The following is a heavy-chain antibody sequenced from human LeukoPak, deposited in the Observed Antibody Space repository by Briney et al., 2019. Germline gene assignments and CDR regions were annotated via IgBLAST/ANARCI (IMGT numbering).Heavy chain of an antibody. D-gene: IGHD3-10*01. Sequence: GASVKVSCKASGYTFTNYGITWVRQAPGQGLEWMGRISAYNGNTNYAQKVQGRVTMTTDTSTSTAYMELRSLRSDDTAVYYCARDGYGSGKGYFDYWGQGSLVTVSS. J-gene: IGHJ4*02. CDR1: GYTFTNYG. CDR3: ARDGYGSGKGYFDY. CDR2: ISAYNGNT. V-gene: IGHV1-18*01.